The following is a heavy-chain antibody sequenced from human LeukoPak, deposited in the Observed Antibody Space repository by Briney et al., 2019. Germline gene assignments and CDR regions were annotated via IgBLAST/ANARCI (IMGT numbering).Heavy chain of an antibody. Sequence: PSETLSLTCAVSGGSLSPHYWSWIRRPLGKGLEWIGEINNRGTTNYSPSPRGRATISVDTSKNQFSLRLTSVTAADTAMYYCARVPLWWLTPFDFWGQGTLATVSS. CDR3: ARVPLWWLTPFDF. D-gene: IGHD5-12*01. CDR1: GGSLSPHY. V-gene: IGHV4-34*01. J-gene: IGHJ4*02. CDR2: INNRGTT.